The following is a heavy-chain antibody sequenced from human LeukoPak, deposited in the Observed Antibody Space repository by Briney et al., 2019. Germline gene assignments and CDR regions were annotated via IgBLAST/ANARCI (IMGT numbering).Heavy chain of an antibody. CDR3: AKGSYYDSSGSFYFDY. CDR1: GFTFKNYA. V-gene: IGHV3-23*01. D-gene: IGHD3-22*01. CDR2: ISGDAVTS. Sequence: GGSLRLSCAASGFTFKNYAMNWVRQSPGQGLEWVSTISGDAVTSWYADSVKGRFTVSRDNSKNIVFLQMNNLRAEDTAVYYCAKGSYYDSSGSFYFDYWGQGTLVTVSS. J-gene: IGHJ4*02.